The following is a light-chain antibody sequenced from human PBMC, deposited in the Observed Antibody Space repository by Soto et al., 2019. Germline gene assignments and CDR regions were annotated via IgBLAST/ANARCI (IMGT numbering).Light chain of an antibody. J-gene: IGKJ2*01. Sequence: EIVLTQSPATLSLSPGERATLSCRASQSVSDYLAWYQQKLGQAPRLLIYDASNRATGIPARFSGSGSGTDFTLTISSLEPEDFAVYYCQQRSDWPSFGQGTKLEIK. CDR1: QSVSDY. V-gene: IGKV3-11*01. CDR3: QQRSDWPS. CDR2: DAS.